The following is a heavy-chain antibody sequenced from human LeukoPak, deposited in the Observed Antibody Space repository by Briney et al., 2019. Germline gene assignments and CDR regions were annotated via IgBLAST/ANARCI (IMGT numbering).Heavy chain of an antibody. J-gene: IGHJ4*02. Sequence: GGSLRLSCATSGFTFSDYRMNWVRQAPGKGLEWVSSISSSSSFIYYADSVKGRFTISRDNAKNSLYLQMNSLRAEDTAVYYCARGYCSGGSCYFDYWGQGTLVTVSS. V-gene: IGHV3-21*01. D-gene: IGHD2-15*01. CDR3: ARGYCSGGSCYFDY. CDR2: ISSSSSFI. CDR1: GFTFSDYR.